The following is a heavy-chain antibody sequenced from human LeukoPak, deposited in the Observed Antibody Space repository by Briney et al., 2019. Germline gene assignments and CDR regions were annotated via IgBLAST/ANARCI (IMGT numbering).Heavy chain of an antibody. CDR1: GYTFTSYD. CDR2: MNPNSGNT. D-gene: IGHD3-10*01. V-gene: IGHV1-8*01. CDR3: AASNYYGSGSYYNDEYYFDY. Sequence: ASVKVSCKASGYTFTSYDINWVRQATGQGLEWMGWMNPNSGNTGYAQKLQGRVTMTTDTSTSTAYMELRSLRSDDTAVYYCAASNYYGSGSYYNDEYYFDYWGQGTLVTVSS. J-gene: IGHJ4*02.